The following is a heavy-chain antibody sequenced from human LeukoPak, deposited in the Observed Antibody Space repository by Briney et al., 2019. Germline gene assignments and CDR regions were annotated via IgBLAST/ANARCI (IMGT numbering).Heavy chain of an antibody. CDR2: IYPGDSDT. CDR1: GYSFTRYW. D-gene: IGHD3-3*01. CDR3: ARHAETYYDFWSGYTY. Sequence: GESLKISCKGSGYSFTRYWIGWVRQMPGKGLEWMGIIYPGDSDTRYSPSFQGQVTISADKSISTAHLQWSSLKASDTAMYYCARHAETYYDFWSGYTYWGQGTLVTVSS. J-gene: IGHJ4*02. V-gene: IGHV5-51*01.